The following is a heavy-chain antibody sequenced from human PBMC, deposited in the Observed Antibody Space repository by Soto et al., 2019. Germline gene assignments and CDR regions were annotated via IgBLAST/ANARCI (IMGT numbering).Heavy chain of an antibody. CDR1: GGSISSSNW. Sequence: QVQLQESGPGLVKPSGTLSLTCAVSGGSISSSNWWTWVRQPPGKGLEWIGEIYHSGSTNYNPSLKSRVTISVDKAKNQFSLQLSSVTAADTAVYYCASTSLAGTSLDYWGQGTLVTVSS. CDR3: ASTSLAGTSLDY. V-gene: IGHV4-4*02. CDR2: IYHSGST. D-gene: IGHD6-19*01. J-gene: IGHJ4*02.